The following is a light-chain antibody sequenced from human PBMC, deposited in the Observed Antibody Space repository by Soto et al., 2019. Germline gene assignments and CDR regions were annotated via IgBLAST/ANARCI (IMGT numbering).Light chain of an antibody. V-gene: IGLV3-1*01. CDR1: KLGDKY. J-gene: IGLJ1*01. CDR2: QDN. CDR3: QAWDSSTYV. Sequence: YELTQPPSVSVSPGQTASITCSGDKLGDKYACWYQQKPGQSPVLVIYQDNKRPSGIPERFSGSNSGNTATLTISGTQAMDEADYYCQAWDSSTYVFGTGTKLTVL.